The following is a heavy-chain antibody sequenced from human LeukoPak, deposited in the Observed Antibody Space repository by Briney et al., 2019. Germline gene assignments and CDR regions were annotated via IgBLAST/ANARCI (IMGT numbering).Heavy chain of an antibody. Sequence: SETLSLTCTVSGGSISSGGYYWSWIRQHPGKGLEWIGYIYYSGSTYYNPSLKSRVTISVDTSKNQFSLKLSSVTAADTAVYYCARRNAGSGYSLGAFDIWGQGTMVTVSS. CDR2: IYYSGST. V-gene: IGHV4-31*03. CDR3: ARRNAGSGYSLGAFDI. D-gene: IGHD3-22*01. CDR1: GGSISSGGYY. J-gene: IGHJ3*02.